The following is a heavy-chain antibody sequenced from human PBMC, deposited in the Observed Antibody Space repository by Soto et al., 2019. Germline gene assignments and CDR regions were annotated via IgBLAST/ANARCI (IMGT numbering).Heavy chain of an antibody. J-gene: IGHJ2*01. CDR3: ASYSSGWYRSKGYFDL. CDR1: GGTFSSYA. V-gene: IGHV1-69*01. CDR2: IIPIFGTA. Sequence: QVQLVQSGAEVKKPGSSVKVSCKASGGTFSSYAISWARQAPGQGLEWMGGIIPIFGTANYAQKFQGRVTITADESTSTAYMELSSLRSEDTAVYYCASYSSGWYRSKGYFDLWGRGTLVTVSS. D-gene: IGHD6-19*01.